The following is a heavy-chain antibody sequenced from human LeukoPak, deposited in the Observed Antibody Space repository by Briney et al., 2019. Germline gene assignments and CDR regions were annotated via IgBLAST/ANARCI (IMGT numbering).Heavy chain of an antibody. J-gene: IGHJ5*02. CDR3: AREDGEGFDP. V-gene: IGHV3-21*01. Sequence: GGSLRLSCAASGFTFSSYSMNWVRQAPGKGLEWVSSISSSSSKMYYADSVKGRFTIYRDNAKNSLYLQMNSLRAEDTAVYYCAREDGEGFDPWGQGTLVTVSS. CDR1: GFTFSSYS. CDR2: ISSSSSKM.